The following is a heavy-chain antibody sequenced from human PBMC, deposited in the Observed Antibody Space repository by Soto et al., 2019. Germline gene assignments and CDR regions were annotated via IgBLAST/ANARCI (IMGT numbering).Heavy chain of an antibody. D-gene: IGHD3-22*01. CDR3: AKAGVDYSDSSGYFSDFDY. CDR1: GFGFSFYG. CDR2: ISDDGNDK. Sequence: QVQLVESGGGVVQPGRSLRLSCVASGFGFSFYGMHWVRQAPGKGLEWVAVISDDGNDKYYGDSVKGRITISRDNSANTVFLQMTGLREEDTAVYYGAKAGVDYSDSSGYFSDFDYWGQGTLVSVSS. J-gene: IGHJ4*02. V-gene: IGHV3-30*18.